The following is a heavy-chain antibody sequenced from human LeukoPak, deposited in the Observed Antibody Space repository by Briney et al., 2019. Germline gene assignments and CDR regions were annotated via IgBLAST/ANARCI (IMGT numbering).Heavy chain of an antibody. D-gene: IGHD3-22*01. CDR1: RFIFSTYA. CDR3: ARDYDRAFWFDP. J-gene: IGHJ5*02. Sequence: GGSLRLSCAASRFIFSTYAMSWVRQAPGRGLEWVSTVSDSGGSTYYADSVKGRFTISRDNSKNTLYLQMNSLRAEDTAVYYCARDYDRAFWFDPWGQGTLVTVSS. CDR2: VSDSGGST. V-gene: IGHV3-23*01.